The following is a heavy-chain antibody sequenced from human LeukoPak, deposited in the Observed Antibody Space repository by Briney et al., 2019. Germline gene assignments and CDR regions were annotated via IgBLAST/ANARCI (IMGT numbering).Heavy chain of an antibody. CDR2: FSYDGSEI. D-gene: IGHD6-19*01. CDR1: GITISSEG. V-gene: IGHV3-30*18. J-gene: IGHJ4*02. Sequence: GRSLTLSCAASGITISSEGMHWVRQAPGKGLEWLAVFSYDGSEIYYSDSAKGRFTISKEYSKNTLHLQMNSLRVEDTAVYYCVKEQSSGWYRVADSWGQGTLVTVCS. CDR3: VKEQSSGWYRVADS.